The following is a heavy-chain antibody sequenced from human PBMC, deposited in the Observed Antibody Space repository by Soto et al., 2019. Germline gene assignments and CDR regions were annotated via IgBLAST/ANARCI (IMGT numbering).Heavy chain of an antibody. J-gene: IGHJ6*02. CDR2: ISSTTGAI. CDR3: AREGLIWFGDLIRNYYNYALDV. CDR1: GFTFSNYN. Sequence: EVQLVESGGGLVQPGGSLRLSCEASGFTFSNYNMNWVRQAPGKGLEWISYISSTTGAIYYADSAKGRFTISRDNAKNSLYLQMSRLRDEDTAVYYCAREGLIWFGDLIRNYYNYALDVWGQGATVTVSS. V-gene: IGHV3-48*02. D-gene: IGHD3-10*01.